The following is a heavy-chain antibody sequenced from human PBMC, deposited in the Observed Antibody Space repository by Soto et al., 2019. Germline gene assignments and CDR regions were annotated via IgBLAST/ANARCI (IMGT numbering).Heavy chain of an antibody. CDR1: GGSFRPNY. Sequence: SETLSLTCTMSGGSFRPNYWSWIRQPPGKALEWVGYIYYSGSTYYNPSLKSRVTISVDTSKNQFSLKLSSVTAADTAVYYCARQTYYYDRPDAFDIWGQGTMVTVSS. CDR2: IYYSGST. D-gene: IGHD3-22*01. J-gene: IGHJ3*02. V-gene: IGHV4-59*04. CDR3: ARQTYYYDRPDAFDI.